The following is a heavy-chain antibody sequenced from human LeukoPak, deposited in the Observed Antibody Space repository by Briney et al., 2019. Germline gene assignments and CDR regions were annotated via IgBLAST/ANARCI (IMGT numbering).Heavy chain of an antibody. Sequence: ASVKVSCKASGYTFTSYDINWVRQATGQGLEWMGWMNPNSGNTGYAQKFQGRVTMTRNTSISTAYMELSNLRSEDTAVYYCARGLRRSSSWSLRVYYYYMDVWGKGTTVTVSS. CDR2: MNPNSGNT. D-gene: IGHD6-13*01. V-gene: IGHV1-8*01. CDR3: ARGLRRSSSWSLRVYYYYMDV. J-gene: IGHJ6*03. CDR1: GYTFTSYD.